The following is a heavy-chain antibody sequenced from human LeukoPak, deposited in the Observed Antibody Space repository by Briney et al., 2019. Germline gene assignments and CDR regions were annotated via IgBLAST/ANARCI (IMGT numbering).Heavy chain of an antibody. CDR2: TFYRSKWYN. CDR3: ARGIIATGFDH. J-gene: IGHJ4*02. CDR1: GDSVSNNNGA. D-gene: IGHD5-12*01. Sequence: SQTLSLTRAISGDSVSNNNGAWNWIRQSPSRGLEWLGRTFYRSKWYNEYAGSVRSRITINSDTSRNHLSLQLNSVTPEDTAVYYCARGIIATGFDHWGQGTLVTVSS. V-gene: IGHV6-1*01.